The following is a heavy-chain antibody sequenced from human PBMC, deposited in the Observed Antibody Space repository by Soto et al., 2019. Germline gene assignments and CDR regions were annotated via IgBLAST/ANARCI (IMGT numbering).Heavy chain of an antibody. J-gene: IGHJ4*02. Sequence: EVQLVESGGGLVQPGGSLRLSCAASGFTFSSYWLSWVRQAPGKGRVWVSRINSDGSSTTYADSVKGRFTISRDNAKNTLYLQMNSLRAEDTAVYYCARDSGSSYGDVYFDYWGQGTLVTVSS. V-gene: IGHV3-74*01. CDR3: ARDSGSSYGDVYFDY. CDR2: INSDGSST. D-gene: IGHD1-26*01. CDR1: GFTFSSYW.